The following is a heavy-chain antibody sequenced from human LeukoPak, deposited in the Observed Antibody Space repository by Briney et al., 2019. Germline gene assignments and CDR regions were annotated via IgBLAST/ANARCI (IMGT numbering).Heavy chain of an antibody. J-gene: IGHJ5*02. CDR3: ARDVHGDYGSGWFDH. CDR1: GGTFNNSA. D-gene: IGHD4-17*01. Sequence: GASVKVSCKTSGGTFNNSAISWLRQAPGQGLEWLGGIMPLFGTAGYAQKFQGRVTITKDESTRTVYLELTSLTSDDTAVYYCARDVHGDYGSGWFDHWGQGTLVSVSS. V-gene: IGHV1-69*05. CDR2: IMPLFGTA.